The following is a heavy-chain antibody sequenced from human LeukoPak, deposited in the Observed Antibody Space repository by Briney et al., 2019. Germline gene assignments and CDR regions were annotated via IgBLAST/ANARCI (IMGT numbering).Heavy chain of an antibody. CDR1: GYIFTNYG. V-gene: IGHV1-18*01. CDR3: VRDRAGPFDY. J-gene: IGHJ4*02. CDR2: ISVYNGNT. D-gene: IGHD6-25*01. Sequence: GASVKVSCKASGYIFTNYGISWVRQAPGQGLEWMGWISVYNGNTNYAQKFQGRVTLTTDTSTSTAYMGVRSLRSDDTAVYYCVRDRAGPFDYWGQGTLVTVSS.